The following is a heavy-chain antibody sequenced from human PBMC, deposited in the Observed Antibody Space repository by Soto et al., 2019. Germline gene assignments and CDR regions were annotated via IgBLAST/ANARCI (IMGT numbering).Heavy chain of an antibody. CDR1: GYTFTSYG. Sequence: ASVKVSCKASGYTFTSYGISWVRQAPGQGLEWMGWISAYNGNTNYAQKLQGRVTMTTDTSTSTAYMELRSLRSDDTAVYYCARGYIAARPYNWFDTWGQGTLVTVSS. CDR2: ISAYNGNT. CDR3: ARGYIAARPYNWFDT. J-gene: IGHJ5*02. V-gene: IGHV1-18*04. D-gene: IGHD6-6*01.